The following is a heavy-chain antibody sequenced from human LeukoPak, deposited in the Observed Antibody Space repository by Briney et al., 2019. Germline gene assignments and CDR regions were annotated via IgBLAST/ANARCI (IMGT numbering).Heavy chain of an antibody. Sequence: SETLSLTCTVSGGSSRSSGYYWAWIRQPPGKGVESIANIYYSGNTYYNPSLKSRVTISVDTSKNQFSLKLTSVTAADTAVYYCARHRVYDWNYPIWFDPWGQGTLVTVSS. CDR2: IYYSGNT. J-gene: IGHJ5*02. CDR1: GGSSRSSGYY. V-gene: IGHV4-39*01. D-gene: IGHD3-16*01. CDR3: ARHRVYDWNYPIWFDP.